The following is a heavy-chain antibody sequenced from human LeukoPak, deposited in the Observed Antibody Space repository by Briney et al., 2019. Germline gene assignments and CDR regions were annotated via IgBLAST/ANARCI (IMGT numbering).Heavy chain of an antibody. D-gene: IGHD6-13*01. Sequence: PSETLSLTCAVSGYSISSGYYWGWFRQPPGKGQEWIGCIFHSGNTYYNPSLKSRVSISVDTSKNQFSLKLTSVTAADTAVYYCARQGGSSSPYYYYYMDVWGKGTTVTVSS. V-gene: IGHV4-38-2*01. J-gene: IGHJ6*03. CDR2: IFHSGNT. CDR3: ARQGGSSSPYYYYYMDV. CDR1: GYSISSGYY.